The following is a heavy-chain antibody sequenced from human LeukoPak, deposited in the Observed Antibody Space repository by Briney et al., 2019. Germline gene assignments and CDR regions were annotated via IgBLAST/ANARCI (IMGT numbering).Heavy chain of an antibody. D-gene: IGHD3-22*01. CDR3: ARSFSSVPAPFDY. Sequence: SQTLSLTCTVSGGSISSGDYYWSWIRQPPGQGLEWIGYIYYSGSTYYNPSLKSRVTISVDTSKNQFSLKLSSVTAADTAVYYCARSFSSVPAPFDYWGQGTLVTVSS. CDR2: IYYSGST. J-gene: IGHJ4*02. V-gene: IGHV4-30-4*01. CDR1: GGSISSGDYY.